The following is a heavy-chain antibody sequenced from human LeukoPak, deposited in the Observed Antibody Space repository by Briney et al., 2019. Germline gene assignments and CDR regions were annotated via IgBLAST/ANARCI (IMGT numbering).Heavy chain of an antibody. CDR3: AREGYYDFWSGYPKYYFDY. CDR2: ISYDVRNT. Sequence: PGGSLKLSCAASGFIFSNYPMHCVRQAPDKGLEWVSLISYDVRNTYYADSVKGRFTISRDNSKNTLYLRMNSLRAEDTDVYYCAREGYYDFWSGYPKYYFDYWGQGTLVTVSS. CDR1: GFIFSNYP. D-gene: IGHD3-3*01. V-gene: IGHV3-30-3*01. J-gene: IGHJ4*02.